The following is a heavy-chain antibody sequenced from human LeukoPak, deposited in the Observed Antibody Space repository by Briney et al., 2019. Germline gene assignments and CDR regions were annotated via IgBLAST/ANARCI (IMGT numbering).Heavy chain of an antibody. Sequence: ASVKVSCKASGYTFTDYGFSWVRQAPGQGLEWMGWISAYSGNTNYAQKLQGRVTMTTDTSTTTAYMELKSLRSDDTAVYYCARGGKCSGTSCYSVDYWGQGTLVTVSS. CDR3: ARGGKCSGTSCYSVDY. V-gene: IGHV1-18*01. CDR2: ISAYSGNT. CDR1: GYTFTDYG. D-gene: IGHD2-2*01. J-gene: IGHJ4*02.